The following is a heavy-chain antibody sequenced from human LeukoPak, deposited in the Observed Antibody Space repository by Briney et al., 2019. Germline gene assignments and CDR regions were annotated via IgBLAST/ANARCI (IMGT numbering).Heavy chain of an antibody. CDR3: TKDDDSTSYYFDY. V-gene: IGHV3-74*01. Sequence: GGSLRLSCAASGFTFSSYWMYWVRQAPGKGLVWVSRINSDGSTTSYADSVKGRFTISRDNAKNTLYLQMNSLGAEDTAVYYCTKDDDSTSYYFDYWGQGTLVTVSS. J-gene: IGHJ4*02. CDR1: GFTFSSYW. CDR2: INSDGSTT. D-gene: IGHD2-2*01.